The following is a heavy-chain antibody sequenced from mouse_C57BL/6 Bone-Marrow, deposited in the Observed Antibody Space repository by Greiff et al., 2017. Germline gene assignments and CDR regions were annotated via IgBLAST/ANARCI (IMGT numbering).Heavy chain of an antibody. CDR1: GYTFTSYG. J-gene: IGHJ1*03. V-gene: IGHV1-81*01. D-gene: IGHD4-1*02. CDR3: ARYPTGDWYFDV. CDR2: IYPRSGNT. Sequence: QVQLQQSGAELARPGASVKLSCKASGYTFTSYGISWVKQRTGQGLECIGEIYPRSGNTYYNEKFKGKATLTADKSSSTAYMELRSLTSEDSAVYFCARYPTGDWYFDVWGTGTTVTVSS.